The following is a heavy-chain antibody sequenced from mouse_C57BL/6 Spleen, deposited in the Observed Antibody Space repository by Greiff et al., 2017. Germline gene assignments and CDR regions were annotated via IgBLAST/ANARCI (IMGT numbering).Heavy chain of an antibody. Sequence: EVKVVESGGGLVKPGGSLKLSCAASGFTFSSYTMSWVRQTPEKRLEWVATISGGGGNTYYPDSVKGRFTISRDNAKNTLYLQMSSLRSEDTALYYCARHRDYYGSSYYWYFDVWGTGTTVTVSS. D-gene: IGHD1-1*01. J-gene: IGHJ1*03. V-gene: IGHV5-9*01. CDR2: ISGGGGNT. CDR1: GFTFSSYT. CDR3: ARHRDYYGSSYYWYFDV.